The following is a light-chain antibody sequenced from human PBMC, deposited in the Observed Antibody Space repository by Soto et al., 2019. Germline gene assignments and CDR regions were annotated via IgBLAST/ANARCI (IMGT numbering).Light chain of an antibody. J-gene: IGKJ1*01. CDR2: GAS. Sequence: VMNQSPAALSVSQGERATLSCRASQSVSNYLAWYQQKPGQAPRLLISGASTRATGIPARFSGGGSGTEFTLTISSLQSEDFAVYFCQQYTLLPRPFGQGTKVDIK. CDR3: QQYTLLPRP. V-gene: IGKV3-15*01. CDR1: QSVSNY.